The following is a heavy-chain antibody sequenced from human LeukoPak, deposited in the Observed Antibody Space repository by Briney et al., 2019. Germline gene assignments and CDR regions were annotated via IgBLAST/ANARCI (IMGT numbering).Heavy chain of an antibody. V-gene: IGHV1-18*01. D-gene: IGHD2-15*01. CDR3: AREARNGGYHHIDY. Sequence: ASVKVSCKASGYTFTSYDINWVRQAPGQGLEWMGWISAYNGNTNYAQKLQGRVTMTTDTSTSTAYMELRSLRSDDTAVYYCAREARNGGYHHIDYWGQGTLVTVSS. CDR2: ISAYNGNT. J-gene: IGHJ4*02. CDR1: GYTFTSYD.